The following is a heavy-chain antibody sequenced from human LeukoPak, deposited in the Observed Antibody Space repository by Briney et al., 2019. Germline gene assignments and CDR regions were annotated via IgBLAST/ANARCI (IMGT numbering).Heavy chain of an antibody. D-gene: IGHD3-22*01. CDR3: ARRSGDSSGYYYVFWFDP. Sequence: SETLSLTCTVSGGSISSSSYYWGWIRQPPGKGLEWIGSIYYSGSIYYNPSLKSRVTISVDTSKNQFSLKLSSVTAADTAVYYCARRSGDSSGYYYVFWFDPWGQGTLVTVSS. J-gene: IGHJ5*02. V-gene: IGHV4-39*01. CDR2: IYYSGSI. CDR1: GGSISSSSYY.